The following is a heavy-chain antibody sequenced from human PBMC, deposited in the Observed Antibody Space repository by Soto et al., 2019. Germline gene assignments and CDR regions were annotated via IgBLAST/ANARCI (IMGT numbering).Heavy chain of an antibody. D-gene: IGHD4-4*01. Sequence: GSLRLSCVASAFTSGSSFRDFWMTWVRQGPGKGLEWVASIKPDGSEKYYVDSVKGRFTISRDNAKSSLSLQMNSLRAEDTAVYYCTRGHYNNFLGGEGTLVTVSS. J-gene: IGHJ4*02. CDR2: IKPDGSEK. CDR1: AFTSGSSFRDFW. CDR3: TRGHYNNFL. V-gene: IGHV3-7*01.